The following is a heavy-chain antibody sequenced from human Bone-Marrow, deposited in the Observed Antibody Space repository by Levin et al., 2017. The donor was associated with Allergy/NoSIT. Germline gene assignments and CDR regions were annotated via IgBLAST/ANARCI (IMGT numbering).Heavy chain of an antibody. CDR3: ARSNNRISGSYPLLNY. D-gene: IGHD1-26*01. V-gene: IGHV1-18*01. CDR2: ISAYNGNT. J-gene: IGHJ4*02. Sequence: ASVKVSCKASGYTFTSYGISWVRQAPGQGLEWMGWISAYNGNTNYALKLQGRVTMTTDTSTSTAYMELRSLRSDDTAVYYCARSNNRISGSYPLLNYWGQGTLVTVSS. CDR1: GYTFTSYG.